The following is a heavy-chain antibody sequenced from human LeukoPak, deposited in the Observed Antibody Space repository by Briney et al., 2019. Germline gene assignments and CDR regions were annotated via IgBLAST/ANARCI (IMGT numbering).Heavy chain of an antibody. CDR3: ANENYYGSGSYADH. J-gene: IGHJ4*02. V-gene: IGHV3-30*18. CDR2: ISYDGSNT. Sequence: GRSLRLSCAASGFTFNNYGMHWVRQAPGRGLEWVAIISYDGSNTYYADSVKGRFTISRDNSKNTLYLQMNSLRAEDTAVYYCANENYYGSGSYADHWGQGTLVTVSS. D-gene: IGHD3-10*01. CDR1: GFTFNNYG.